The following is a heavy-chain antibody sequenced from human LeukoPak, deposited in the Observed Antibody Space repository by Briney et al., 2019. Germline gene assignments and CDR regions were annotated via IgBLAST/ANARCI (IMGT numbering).Heavy chain of an antibody. J-gene: IGHJ3*02. Sequence: SETLSLTCTVSSGSISSYYWSWIRQPPGKGLEWIGYMYYSGNTHYNPSLKSRVTMSVDTSKKQFSLRLTPVTAADTAVYYCARSRDVYNGHALDIWGQGTMVTVSS. CDR2: MYYSGNT. CDR1: SGSISSYY. CDR3: ARSRDVYNGHALDI. D-gene: IGHD5-24*01. V-gene: IGHV4-59*01.